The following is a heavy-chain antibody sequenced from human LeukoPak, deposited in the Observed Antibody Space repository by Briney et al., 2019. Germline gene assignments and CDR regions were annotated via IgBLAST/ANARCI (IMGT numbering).Heavy chain of an antibody. CDR1: GGTFSSYA. CDR3: ARKLRGSWFDP. V-gene: IGHV1-69*04. CDR2: IIPILGIA. D-gene: IGHD3-16*01. J-gene: IGHJ5*02. Sequence: SVKVSCKASGGTFSSYAISWVRQAPGQGLEWMGRIIPILGIANYARKFQGRVTITADKSTSTAYMELSSLRSEDTAVYYCARKLRGSWFDPWGQGTLVTVSS.